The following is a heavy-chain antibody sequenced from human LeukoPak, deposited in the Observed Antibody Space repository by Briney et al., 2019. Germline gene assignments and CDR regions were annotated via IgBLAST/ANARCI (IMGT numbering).Heavy chain of an antibody. D-gene: IGHD5-18*01. V-gene: IGHV3-53*01. J-gene: IGHJ4*02. CDR1: GLTVSSSY. CDR3: TKGTIWLPFDY. Sequence: PGGSLRLSCAASGLTVSSSYMSWVRQAPGKGLEWVSIIYNDGSTYYADSMKGRFTISRDNSKNTLYLQMNSLRAEDTAVYYCTKGTIWLPFDYWGQGTLVTVSS. CDR2: IYNDGST.